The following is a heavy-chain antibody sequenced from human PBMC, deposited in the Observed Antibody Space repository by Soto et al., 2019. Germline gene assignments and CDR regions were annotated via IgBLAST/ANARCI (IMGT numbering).Heavy chain of an antibody. J-gene: IGHJ6*02. V-gene: IGHV3-30-3*01. CDR3: ARETDYYGSGTSYYYGMDV. Sequence: QVQLVESGGGVVQPGRSLRLSCAASGFTFSSYAMHWVRQAPGKGLEWVAVISYDGSNKYYADSVKGRFTISRDNSXXXLXMQMNSLRAEDTAVYYCARETDYYGSGTSYYYGMDVWGQGTTVTVSS. CDR1: GFTFSSYA. D-gene: IGHD3-10*01. CDR2: ISYDGSNK.